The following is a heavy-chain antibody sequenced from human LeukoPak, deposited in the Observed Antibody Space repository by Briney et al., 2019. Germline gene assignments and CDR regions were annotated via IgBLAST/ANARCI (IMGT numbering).Heavy chain of an antibody. CDR2: ISSSGSTI. Sequence: PGRSLRLSCAASGFTFSSYEMNWVRQAPGKGLEWVSYISSSGSTIYYADSVKGRFTISRDNAKNSLYLQMNSLRAEDTAVYYCARGYGSGSYYNAGHMDVWGKGTTVTISS. CDR3: ARGYGSGSYYNAGHMDV. J-gene: IGHJ6*04. CDR1: GFTFSSYE. D-gene: IGHD3-10*01. V-gene: IGHV3-48*03.